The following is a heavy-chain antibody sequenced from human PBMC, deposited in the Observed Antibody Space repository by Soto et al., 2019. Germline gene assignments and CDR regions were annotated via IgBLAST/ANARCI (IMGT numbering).Heavy chain of an antibody. J-gene: IGHJ6*03. Sequence: EVQLVESGGGLVQPRGSLRLSCVASGFTLSSYWMSWVRQAPGKGLEWVGNIKQDGSEGYYVDSVKGRFTMSRDNAKNSLYLQMNNPRAEDTAVYYCARIDRVSVCYKDYYYMDVWGKGTTVTVSS. CDR1: GFTLSSYW. CDR3: ARIDRVSVCYKDYYYMDV. CDR2: IKQDGSEG. D-gene: IGHD3-10*01. V-gene: IGHV3-7*01.